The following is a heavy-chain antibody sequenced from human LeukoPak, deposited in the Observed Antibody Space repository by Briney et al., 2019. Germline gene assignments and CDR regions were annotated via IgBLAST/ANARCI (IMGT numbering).Heavy chain of an antibody. V-gene: IGHV3-72*01. CDR3: ARGADSGSYLLDY. Sequence: GVSLRLSCAASGFTFCDHYMDWVRQAPGKGLEWVARTRNKANSHTTEYAASVKDRFTISRDDSKNSLFLQMNSLKTEDTAVYYCARGADSGSYLLDYWGQGTLVTVSS. J-gene: IGHJ4*02. CDR1: GFTFCDHY. D-gene: IGHD1-26*01. CDR2: TRNKANSHTT.